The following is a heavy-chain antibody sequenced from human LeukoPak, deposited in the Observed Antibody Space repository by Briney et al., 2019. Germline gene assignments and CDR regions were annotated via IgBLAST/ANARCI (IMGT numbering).Heavy chain of an antibody. J-gene: IGHJ3*02. CDR3: AGGGLGIAAAGTGLANAFDI. V-gene: IGHV4-39*01. D-gene: IGHD6-13*01. CDR1: GGSISSSSYY. Sequence: SETLSLTCTVSGGSISSSSYYWGWIRQPPGKGLEWIGSIYYSGSTYYNPSLKSRVTISVDTSKNQFSLKLSSVTAADTAVYYCAGGGLGIAAAGTGLANAFDIWGQGTMVTVSS. CDR2: IYYSGST.